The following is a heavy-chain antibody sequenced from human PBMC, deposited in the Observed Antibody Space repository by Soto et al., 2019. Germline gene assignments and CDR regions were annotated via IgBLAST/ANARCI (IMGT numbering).Heavy chain of an antibody. D-gene: IGHD3-10*01. Sequence: GGSLRLSCAASGFTFSSYGMHWVRQAPGKGLEWVAVISYDGSNKYYADSVKGRFTISRDNSKNTLYLQMNSLRAEDTAVYYCAKEGMVRGGLHFDYWGQGTLVTVS. CDR3: AKEGMVRGGLHFDY. V-gene: IGHV3-30*18. J-gene: IGHJ4*02. CDR2: ISYDGSNK. CDR1: GFTFSSYG.